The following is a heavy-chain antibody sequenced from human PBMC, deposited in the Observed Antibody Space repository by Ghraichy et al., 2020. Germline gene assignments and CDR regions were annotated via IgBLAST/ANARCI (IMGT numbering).Heavy chain of an antibody. CDR3: TRVRVGATVCDY. CDR2: TRDKTNSYTT. Sequence: GGSLRLSCEASGFTFSDHYMDWVRQAPGKGLEWVGRTRDKTNSYTTEYAASVKGRFTISRDDSKNSLYLQMHSLKTEDTAVYYCTRVRVGATVCDYWGQGTLVTVSS. V-gene: IGHV3-72*01. CDR1: GFTFSDHY. J-gene: IGHJ4*02. D-gene: IGHD1-26*01.